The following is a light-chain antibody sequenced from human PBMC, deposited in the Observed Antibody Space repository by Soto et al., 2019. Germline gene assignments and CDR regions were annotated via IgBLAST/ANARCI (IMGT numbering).Light chain of an antibody. CDR2: DAS. V-gene: IGKV3-11*01. CDR1: QSVDIY. CDR3: QKRKNWPPLT. J-gene: IGKJ4*01. Sequence: ETVLTQSPATLSLSPGERATLSCRASQSVDIYLAWYQQKPGQAPRLLIYDASNRATGIPARFSGSGSGTDFTLTISSLEPEDFAVYYCQKRKNWPPLTFGGGTKVEIK.